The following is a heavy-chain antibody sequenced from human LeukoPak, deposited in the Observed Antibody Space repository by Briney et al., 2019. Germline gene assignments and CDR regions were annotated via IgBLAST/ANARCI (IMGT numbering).Heavy chain of an antibody. V-gene: IGHV4-34*01. CDR3: ARGRVSSSTWYSTYYYYFYMDV. CDR1: GGSFSGYY. CDR2: INHSGST. D-gene: IGHD1-1*01. J-gene: IGHJ6*03. Sequence: SETLSLTCAVYGGSFSGYYWSWIRQPPGKGLEWIGEINHSGSTNFNPSLNGRVSISRDTTKNLFSLRLRSVTAADTAVYFCARGRVSSSTWYSTYYYYFYMDVWGKGTTVTVSS.